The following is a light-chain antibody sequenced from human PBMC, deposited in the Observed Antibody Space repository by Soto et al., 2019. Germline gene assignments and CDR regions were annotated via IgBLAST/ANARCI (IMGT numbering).Light chain of an antibody. CDR1: ESITSND. V-gene: IGKV3-20*01. CDR3: HQYGISPRT. J-gene: IGKJ1*01. Sequence: EVVLTQSPGTLSLSPGERVTLSCRASESITSNDLAWYQQKPGQAPRLLIYGVFSRATGISDRFSGSGSGTDFTLTISRLEPEDFAVYYCHQYGISPRTFGPGTKVEIQ. CDR2: GVF.